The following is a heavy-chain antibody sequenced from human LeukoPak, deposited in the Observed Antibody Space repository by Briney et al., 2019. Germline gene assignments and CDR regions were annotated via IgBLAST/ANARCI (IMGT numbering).Heavy chain of an antibody. CDR1: GYTFTSSG. CDR3: AREGSRGAGTHYYYYGMDV. D-gene: IGHD3-10*01. CDR2: IGAYNGNT. V-gene: IGHV1-18*01. Sequence: ASVKVSCKASGYTFTSSGISWVRQSPGQGLEWMGWIGAYNGNTNYAQKLQGRVTMTTDTSTSTAYMELRSLRSDDTAVYYWAREGSRGAGTHYYYYGMDVWGQGTTVTVSS. J-gene: IGHJ6*02.